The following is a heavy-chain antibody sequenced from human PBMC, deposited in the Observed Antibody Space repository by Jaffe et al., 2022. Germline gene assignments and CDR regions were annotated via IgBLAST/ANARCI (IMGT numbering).Heavy chain of an antibody. V-gene: IGHV4-61*02. CDR2: IYTSGST. Sequence: QVQLQESGPGLVKPSQTLSLTCTVSGGSISSGSYYWSWIRQPAGKGLEWIGRIYTSGSTNYNPSLKSRVTISVDTSKNQFSLKLSSVTAADTAVYYCAREPQGDQVVPAARSGGYYYYYYMDVWGKGTTVTVSS. CDR1: GGSISSGSYY. CDR3: AREPQGDQVVPAARSGGYYYYYYMDV. D-gene: IGHD2-2*01. J-gene: IGHJ6*03.